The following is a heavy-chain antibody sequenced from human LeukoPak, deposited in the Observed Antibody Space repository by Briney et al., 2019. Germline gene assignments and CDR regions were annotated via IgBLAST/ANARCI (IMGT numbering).Heavy chain of an antibody. J-gene: IGHJ4*02. CDR2: IYYSGSA. CDR3: ARDLGYGDPFDY. V-gene: IGHV4-59*01. D-gene: IGHD4-17*01. Sequence: SETLSLTCTVSSGSISSNYWNWIRQPPGKGLEWIGYIYYSGSADYNPSLKSRVTISVDTSKNQFSLKLSSVTAADTAVYYCARDLGYGDPFDYWGQGTLVTVSS. CDR1: SGSISSNY.